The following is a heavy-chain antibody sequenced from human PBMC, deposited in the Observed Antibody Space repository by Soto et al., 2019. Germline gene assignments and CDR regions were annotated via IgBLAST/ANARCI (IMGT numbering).Heavy chain of an antibody. D-gene: IGHD3-22*01. CDR3: AREGVYYYDSSASSAWDY. Sequence: GASVKVSCKASGGTFSSYAISWVRQAPGQGLEWMGGIIPIFGTANYAQKFQGRVTITADESTSTAYMELSSLRSEDTAVYYCAREGVYYYDSSASSAWDYWGQGTLVTVSS. J-gene: IGHJ4*02. CDR2: IIPIFGTA. CDR1: GGTFSSYA. V-gene: IGHV1-69*13.